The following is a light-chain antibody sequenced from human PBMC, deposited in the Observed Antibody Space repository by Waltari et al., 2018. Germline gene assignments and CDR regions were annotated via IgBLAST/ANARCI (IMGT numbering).Light chain of an antibody. V-gene: IGKV3-20*01. CDR2: ATS. Sequence: SCRASQDIGHYLAWYQQKPGQAPRRLIYATSTRAAGIPDRFSGSGSGADFSLTITRLEPEDFAVYYCQHHVRLPATFGQGTKV. J-gene: IGKJ1*01. CDR1: QDIGHY. CDR3: QHHVRLPAT.